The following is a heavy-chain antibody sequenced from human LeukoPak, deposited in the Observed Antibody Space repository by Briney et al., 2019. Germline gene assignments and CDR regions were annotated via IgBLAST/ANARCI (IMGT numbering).Heavy chain of an antibody. Sequence: GGSLRLSCAASGFTFSNFWLHWVRQAPGKGLEWVSRITSDGSNINYADSVQGRFTISRDNAKNTLYLQMNSLRAEDTAVYYCARGGHSSFDYWGQGTLVTVSS. CDR1: GFTFSNFW. V-gene: IGHV3-74*01. CDR3: ARGGHSSFDY. J-gene: IGHJ4*02. D-gene: IGHD3-16*01. CDR2: ITSDGSNI.